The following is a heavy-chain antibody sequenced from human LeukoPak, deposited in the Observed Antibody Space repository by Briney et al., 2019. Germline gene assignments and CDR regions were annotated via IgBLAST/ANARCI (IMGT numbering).Heavy chain of an antibody. CDR3: ARGHDSSGYYYHG. D-gene: IGHD3-22*01. CDR1: GGSFSGYY. Sequence: KPSEILSLTCAVYGGSFSGYYWSWIRQPPGKGLEWIGEINHSGSTNYNPSLKSRVTISVDTSKNQFSLKLSSVTAADTAVYYCARGHDSSGYYYHGWGQGTLVTVSS. V-gene: IGHV4-34*01. CDR2: INHSGST. J-gene: IGHJ4*02.